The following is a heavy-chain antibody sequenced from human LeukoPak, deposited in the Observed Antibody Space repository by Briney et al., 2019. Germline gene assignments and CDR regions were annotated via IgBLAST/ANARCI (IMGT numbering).Heavy chain of an antibody. CDR2: ISWNSDTI. V-gene: IGHV3-9*01. CDR1: GFIFDDFA. D-gene: IGHD2-21*02. J-gene: IGHJ4*02. Sequence: GRSLRLSCAASGFIFDDFAMHWVRQAPGKGLEWVSGISWNSDTIGYADSVKGRFTISRDNSRNSVFLQMNSLRPEDTALYHCAKEVDCPSDCLFFHSWGQGTLVTVSS. CDR3: AKEVDCPSDCLFFHS.